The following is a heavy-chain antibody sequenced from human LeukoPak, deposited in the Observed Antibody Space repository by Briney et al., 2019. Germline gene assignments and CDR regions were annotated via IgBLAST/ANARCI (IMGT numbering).Heavy chain of an antibody. J-gene: IGHJ6*04. CDR3: AGDTRQIGDTAGV. CDR1: GFTFSSYS. V-gene: IGHV3-21*01. D-gene: IGHD5-18*01. Sequence: GGSLRLSCAASGFTFSSYSMNWVRQAPGKGLEWVSSISSSSSYIYYADSVKGRFTISRDNAKNSLYLQMNSLRAEDTAVYYCAGDTRQIGDTAGVWGKGTTVTVSS. CDR2: ISSSSSYI.